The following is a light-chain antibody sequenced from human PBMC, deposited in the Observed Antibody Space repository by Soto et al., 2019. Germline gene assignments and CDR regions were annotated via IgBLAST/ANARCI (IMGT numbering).Light chain of an antibody. V-gene: IGLV1-44*01. J-gene: IGLJ1*01. CDR2: SNN. CDR1: SSNIGRNT. CDR3: AAWDNSLSEYV. Sequence: QSVLTQPPSASETPGQRVTISCSGSSSNIGRNTVNWYQQLPGTAPKLVIYSNNQRPSGVPDRFSGSKSGTSGSLAISGLQSEDDADYYCAAWDNSLSEYVFGTGTKVTVL.